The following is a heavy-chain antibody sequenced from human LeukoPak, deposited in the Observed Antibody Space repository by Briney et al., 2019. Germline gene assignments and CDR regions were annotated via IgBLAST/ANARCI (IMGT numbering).Heavy chain of an antibody. V-gene: IGHV1-8*01. Sequence: RASVKVSCKASGYTFTSYDINWVRQANGHGLEWMGWMNPNSTNTGYAQKFQGRVTMTRNTSISTAYLELSRLRSEDTAVYYCARGLYDILTGYDPAGDYWGQGTLVTVSS. CDR1: GYTFTSYD. D-gene: IGHD3-9*01. CDR2: MNPNSTNT. J-gene: IGHJ4*02. CDR3: ARGLYDILTGYDPAGDY.